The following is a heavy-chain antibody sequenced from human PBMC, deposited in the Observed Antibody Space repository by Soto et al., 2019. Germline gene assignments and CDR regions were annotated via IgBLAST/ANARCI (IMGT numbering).Heavy chain of an antibody. CDR3: AKGRGGSGSLTPRVDF. CDR1: GFTFNNYA. CDR2: ISGGGDTT. V-gene: IGHV3-23*01. Sequence: VQLLESGGGLVQPGGSLRLSCAASGFTFNNYAMTWVRQAPGKGLEWVSAISGGGDTTSYAGSVKGRFTVSRDGSKNTLYLQMSSLRAEDTALYYCAKGRGGSGSLTPRVDFWGQGTLVTVSS. D-gene: IGHD3-10*01. J-gene: IGHJ4*02.